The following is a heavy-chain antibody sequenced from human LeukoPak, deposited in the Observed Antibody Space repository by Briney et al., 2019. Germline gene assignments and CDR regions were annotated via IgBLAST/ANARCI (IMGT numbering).Heavy chain of an antibody. J-gene: IGHJ4*02. CDR1: GFTFSNHA. CDR2: TSSSGGST. Sequence: GGCLRLSYAASGFTFSNHAMTWVRQAPGKGLEWVSATSSSGGSTYYADSVKGRFTNYRDNSKNTLYHQMNSLRVEDTAVYYCAKGRIAVAEIDYWGQGILVTVSS. CDR3: AKGRIAVAEIDY. V-gene: IGHV3-23*01. D-gene: IGHD6-19*01.